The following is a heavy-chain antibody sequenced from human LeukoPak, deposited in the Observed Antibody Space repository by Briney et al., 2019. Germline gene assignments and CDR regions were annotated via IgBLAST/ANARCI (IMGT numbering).Heavy chain of an antibody. CDR1: GGTFSSYA. D-gene: IGHD6-13*01. CDR2: IIPIFGTA. J-gene: IGHJ6*02. V-gene: IGHV1-69*05. CDR3: ARDREVIAASYYYGMDV. Sequence: GAPVKVSCKASGGTFSSYAISWVRQAPGQGLEWMGGIIPIFGTANYAQKFQGRVTITTDESTSTAYMELSSLRSEDTAVYYCARDREVIAASYYYGMDVWGQGTTVTVSS.